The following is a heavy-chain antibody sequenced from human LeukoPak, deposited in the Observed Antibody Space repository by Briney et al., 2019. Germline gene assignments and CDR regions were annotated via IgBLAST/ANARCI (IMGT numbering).Heavy chain of an antibody. D-gene: IGHD3-10*01. J-gene: IGHJ3*02. V-gene: IGHV1-46*01. Sequence: GASVKVSCKASGYTFTSYYMHWVRQAPGQGLEWMGIINPSGGSTSYAQKFQGRVTMTRDTSTSTAYMELSRLRSDDTAVYYCARVIRGVIITDAFDIWGQGTMVTVSS. CDR2: INPSGGST. CDR1: GYTFTSYY. CDR3: ARVIRGVIITDAFDI.